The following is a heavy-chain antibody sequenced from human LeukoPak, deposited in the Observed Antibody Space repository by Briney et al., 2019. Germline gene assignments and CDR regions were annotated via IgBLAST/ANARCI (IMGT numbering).Heavy chain of an antibody. J-gene: IGHJ4*02. CDR3: AVDGPYRGSDCYPQAKYFDY. Sequence: ASVKVSCKASGYTFTSYGISWVRQAPGQGLEWMGWISAYNGNTNYAQKLQGRVTMTTDTSTSTAYMELRSLRSDDTAVYYCAVDGPYRGSDCYPQAKYFDYWGPGTLVTVSS. CDR1: GYTFTSYG. CDR2: ISAYNGNT. D-gene: IGHD2-21*02. V-gene: IGHV1-18*01.